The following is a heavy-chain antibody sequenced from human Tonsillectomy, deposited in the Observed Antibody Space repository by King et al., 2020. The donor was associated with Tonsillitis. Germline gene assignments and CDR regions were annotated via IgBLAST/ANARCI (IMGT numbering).Heavy chain of an antibody. V-gene: IGHV1-2*02. D-gene: IGHD2-21*02. CDR2: IKPNSGAT. CDR3: ARNCGGDCYVDFDY. J-gene: IGHJ4*02. Sequence: VQLVESGAEVKKPGASVKVSCKASGYTFTAYYIHWLRQAPGQGLEWIAWIKPNSGATDNAQKFQGRVTMTWDTAISTAYMELSRLRSDDTAVYYCARNCGGDCYVDFDYWGQGTLVTVSS. CDR1: GYTFTAYY.